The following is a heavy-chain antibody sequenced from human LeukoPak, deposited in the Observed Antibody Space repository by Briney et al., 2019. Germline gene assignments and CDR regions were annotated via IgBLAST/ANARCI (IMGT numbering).Heavy chain of an antibody. CDR3: AKDTWDY. V-gene: IGHV7-4-1*02. CDR1: GHTFTSYS. J-gene: IGHJ4*02. CDR2: IDANTGNP. Sequence: ASVKVSCKASGHTFTSYSMNWVRQAPGQGLEWMGWIDANTGNPTYVQGFTGRFVFSLDTSVSTAYLQISSLKAEDTAVYYCAKDTWDYWGQGTLVTVSS.